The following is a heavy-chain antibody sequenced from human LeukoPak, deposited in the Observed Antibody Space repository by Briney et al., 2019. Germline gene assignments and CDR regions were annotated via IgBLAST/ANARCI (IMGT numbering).Heavy chain of an antibody. D-gene: IGHD6-13*01. J-gene: IGHJ4*02. Sequence: GGSLRLSCEASGLTFYGYWMHWFRQLPGKGLVWVSEINGAGSKKNYADSVRGRFTVSRDNAKDTVYLQMDSLRVEDTAVYYCARGTAGAPGIDYWGQGTLVSVSS. CDR3: ARGTAGAPGIDY. CDR1: GLTFYGYW. V-gene: IGHV3-74*01. CDR2: INGAGSKK.